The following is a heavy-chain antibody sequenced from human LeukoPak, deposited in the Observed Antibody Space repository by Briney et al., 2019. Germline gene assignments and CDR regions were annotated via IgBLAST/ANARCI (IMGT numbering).Heavy chain of an antibody. D-gene: IGHD2-2*01. V-gene: IGHV1-2*02. CDR2: INPNSGGT. Sequence: ASVKVSCEASGYTFTGYYMHWVRQAPGQGLEWMGWINPNSGGTNYAQKFQGRVTMTRDTSISTAYMELSRLRSDDTAVYYCAREAEKYDIVVVPAARSDYYYGMDVWGQGTTVTVSS. CDR3: AREAEKYDIVVVPAARSDYYYGMDV. J-gene: IGHJ6*02. CDR1: GYTFTGYY.